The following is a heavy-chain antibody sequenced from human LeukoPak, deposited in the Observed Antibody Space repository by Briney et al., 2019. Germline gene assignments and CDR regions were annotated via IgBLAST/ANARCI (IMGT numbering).Heavy chain of an antibody. CDR2: IYYSGST. CDR1: GGSISSSSYY. J-gene: IGHJ1*01. CDR3: ARRSRYFQH. Sequence: TSETLSLTCTVSGGSISSSSYYWGWIRQPPGKGLEWIGYIYYSGSTNYNPSLKSRVTISVDTSKNQFSLKLSSVTAADTAVYYCARRSRYFQHWGQGTLVTVSS. V-gene: IGHV4-61*05. D-gene: IGHD2-2*01.